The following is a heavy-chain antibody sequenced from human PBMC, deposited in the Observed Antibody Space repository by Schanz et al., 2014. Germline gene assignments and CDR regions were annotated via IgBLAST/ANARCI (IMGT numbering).Heavy chain of an antibody. CDR3: AKDLYNYGIFDS. CDR1: GITFSGYS. D-gene: IGHD3-16*01. CDR2: MSGSGSTA. Sequence: VQLVESGGGLVKPGGSLRLSCAASGITFSGYSMNWVRQAPGKGLEWVSGMSGSGSTADYADSVKGRFTISRDNSRKTLYLQMNSLRADDTAVYYCAKDLYNYGIFDSWGQGTLVTVSS. J-gene: IGHJ5*01. V-gene: IGHV3-23*04.